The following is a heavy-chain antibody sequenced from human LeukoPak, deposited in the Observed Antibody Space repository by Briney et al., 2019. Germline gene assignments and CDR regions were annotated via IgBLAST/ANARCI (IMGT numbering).Heavy chain of an antibody. CDR2: ISGSGSTI. CDR1: GFTFSDYY. Sequence: GGSLRLSCAASGFTFSDYYMTWIRQAPGKGLEWVSYISGSGSTIYYADSVKGRFTISRDNAKNSLYLQMNSLRAEDTAVYYCARGRIQMERRFDFWGQGTLVTVSS. V-gene: IGHV3-11*01. CDR3: ARGRIQMERRFDF. J-gene: IGHJ4*02. D-gene: IGHD1-1*01.